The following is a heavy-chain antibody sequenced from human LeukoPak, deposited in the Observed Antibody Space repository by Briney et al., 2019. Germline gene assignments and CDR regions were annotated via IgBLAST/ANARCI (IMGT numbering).Heavy chain of an antibody. CDR3: ARGDSSGYYPPYFDQ. CDR1: GFTFNTYI. V-gene: IGHV3-30*04. Sequence: GGSLRLSCAASGFTFNTYIMHWVRQAPGKGLEWVAVISYDGSNKYYADSVRGRFTISRDNSKNTLYLQMNSLRAEDTAVYYCARGDSSGYYPPYFDQWGQGTLVTVSS. CDR2: ISYDGSNK. J-gene: IGHJ4*02. D-gene: IGHD3-22*01.